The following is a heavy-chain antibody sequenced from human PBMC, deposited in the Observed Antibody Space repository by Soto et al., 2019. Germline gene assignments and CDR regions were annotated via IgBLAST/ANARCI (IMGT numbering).Heavy chain of an antibody. CDR2: ISNDGSNK. CDR1: GFTFSTFG. J-gene: IGHJ4*02. CDR3: ARSRPYSNYDFDY. D-gene: IGHD4-4*01. V-gene: IGHV3-30*03. Sequence: PGGSLRLSCAASGFTFSTFGMHWVRQASGKGLEWVAEISNDGSNKYYADSVKGRFTISRDNSKNTLYLRMNSLRAEDTAVYYCARSRPYSNYDFDYWGQGTLVTVSS.